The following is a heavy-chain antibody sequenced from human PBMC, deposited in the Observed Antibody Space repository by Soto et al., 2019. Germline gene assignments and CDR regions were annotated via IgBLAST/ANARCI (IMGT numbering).Heavy chain of an antibody. J-gene: IGHJ4*01. CDR2: LSYSGST. V-gene: IGHV4-31*03. CDR1: GASLNSNADY. D-gene: IGHD3-22*01. Sequence: SETLSLTCSVSGASLNSNADYWSWIREVPGRGLEWIGYLSYSGSTYSNPSLTSRIAMSIDTSKNHFSLKLSSVTAADTAVYYCAKDLGSDQWFFDSWGLGTLVTVSS. CDR3: AKDLGSDQWFFDS.